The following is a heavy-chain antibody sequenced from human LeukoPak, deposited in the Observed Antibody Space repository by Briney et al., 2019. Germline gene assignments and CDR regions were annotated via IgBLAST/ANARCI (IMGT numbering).Heavy chain of an antibody. Sequence: PSETLSLTCTVSGGSISSHYWSWIRQPPGKGLEWTGYIYYSGSTNYNPSLKSRVTISVDTSKNQFSLKLSSVTAADTAVYYCASWKLYCSSTSCYYYFDYWGQGTLVTVSS. CDR1: GGSISSHY. CDR3: ASWKLYCSSTSCYYYFDY. J-gene: IGHJ4*02. D-gene: IGHD2-2*01. CDR2: IYYSGST. V-gene: IGHV4-59*11.